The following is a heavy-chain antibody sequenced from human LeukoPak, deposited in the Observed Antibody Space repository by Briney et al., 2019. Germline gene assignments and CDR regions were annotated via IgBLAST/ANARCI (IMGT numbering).Heavy chain of an antibody. CDR1: GGSISSYY. V-gene: IGHV4-59*08. CDR2: IYYSGST. CDR3: ARLRPVAGYDAFDI. J-gene: IGHJ3*02. D-gene: IGHD6-19*01. Sequence: VKPSETLSLTCSVSGGSISSYYWSWIRQPPGKGLEWIGYIYYSGSTNYNPSLKSRVTMSVDTSKNQFSLKLTSVTAADTAVYYCARLRPVAGYDAFDIWGHGTMVTVSS.